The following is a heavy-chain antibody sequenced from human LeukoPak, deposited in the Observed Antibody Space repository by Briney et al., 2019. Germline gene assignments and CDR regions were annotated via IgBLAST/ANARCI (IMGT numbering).Heavy chain of an antibody. D-gene: IGHD7-27*01. V-gene: IGHV1-69*13. CDR3: ARDLLTGGDYYYGMDV. CDR1: GYTFTSYG. Sequence: SVKVSCKASGYTFTSYGISWVRQAPGQGLEWMGGIIPIFGTANYAQKFQGRVTITADESTSTAYMELSSLRSEDTAVYYCARDLLTGGDYYYGMDVWGQGTTVTVSS. J-gene: IGHJ6*02. CDR2: IIPIFGTA.